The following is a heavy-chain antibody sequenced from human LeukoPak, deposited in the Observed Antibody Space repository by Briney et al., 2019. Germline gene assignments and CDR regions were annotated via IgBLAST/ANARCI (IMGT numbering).Heavy chain of an antibody. CDR1: GFTFSSYS. J-gene: IGHJ4*02. CDR3: ARSRSGYYEDY. Sequence: NPGGSLRLSCAASGFTFSSYSMNWVRQAPGKGLEWVSSISSSSSYIYYADSVKGRFTISRHNAKNSLYLQMNSLSAEDTAVYYCARSRSGYYEDYWGQGTLVTVSS. V-gene: IGHV3-21*01. D-gene: IGHD3-22*01. CDR2: ISSSSSYI.